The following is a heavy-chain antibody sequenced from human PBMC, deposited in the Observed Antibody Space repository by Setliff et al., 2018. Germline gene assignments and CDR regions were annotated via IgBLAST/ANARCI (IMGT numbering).Heavy chain of an antibody. Sequence: GESLKISCAASGFTFSSYAMHWVRQAPGKGLEWVAVISYDGSNKYYADSVKGRFTISRDNPKNTLYLQMNSLRAEDTAVYYCARGSEGGYSSGWYGDAFDIWGQGTMVTVSS. CDR1: GFTFSSYA. D-gene: IGHD6-19*01. J-gene: IGHJ3*02. CDR3: ARGSEGGYSSGWYGDAFDI. CDR2: ISYDGSNK. V-gene: IGHV3-30*04.